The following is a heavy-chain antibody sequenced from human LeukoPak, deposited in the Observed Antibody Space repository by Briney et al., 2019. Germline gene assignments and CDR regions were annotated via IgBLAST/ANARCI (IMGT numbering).Heavy chain of an antibody. Sequence: GASVKVSCKASGGTFSSYAISWVRQAPGQGLEWMGGIIPIFGTANYAQKFQGRVTITAVKSTSAAYMELSSLRSEDTAVYYCASQLGCSSTSCYLDYWGQGTLVTVSS. CDR2: IIPIFGTA. D-gene: IGHD2-2*01. CDR3: ASQLGCSSTSCYLDY. CDR1: GGTFSSYA. J-gene: IGHJ4*02. V-gene: IGHV1-69*06.